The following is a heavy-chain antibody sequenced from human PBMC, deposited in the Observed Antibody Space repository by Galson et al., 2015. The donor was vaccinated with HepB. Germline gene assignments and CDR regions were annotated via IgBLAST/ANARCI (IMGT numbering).Heavy chain of an antibody. J-gene: IGHJ4*02. D-gene: IGHD5-18*01. CDR2: IYYSGST. V-gene: IGHV4-59*01. CDR3: ARVNVDTAMDLPFDY. Sequence: QVQLQESGPGLVKPSETLSLTCTVSGGSISSYYWSWIRQPPGKGLEWIGYIYYSGSTNYNPSLKSRVTISVDTSKNQFSLKLSSVTAADTAVYYCARVNVDTAMDLPFDYWGQGTLVTVSS. CDR1: GGSISSYY.